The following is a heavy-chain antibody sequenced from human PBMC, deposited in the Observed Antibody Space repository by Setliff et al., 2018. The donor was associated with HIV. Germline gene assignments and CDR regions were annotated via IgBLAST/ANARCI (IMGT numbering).Heavy chain of an antibody. CDR3: ARLITRGAARPLGGDIVMMVAAHWYFDL. CDR1: GVTISDNNW. D-gene: IGHD2-15*01. CDR2: VYHTGST. V-gene: IGHV4-4*02. J-gene: IGHJ2*01. Sequence: LSLTCDVSGVTISDNNWWSWVRQPPGRGLEWIGEVYHTGSTNYNPSLKSRVTISVDTSKKQFSLKLSSVTAADTAVYYCARLITRGAARPLGGDIVMMVAAHWYFDLWGRGTLVTVSS.